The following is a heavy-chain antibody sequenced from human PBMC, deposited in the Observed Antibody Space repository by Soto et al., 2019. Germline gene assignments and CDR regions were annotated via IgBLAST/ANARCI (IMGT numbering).Heavy chain of an antibody. J-gene: IGHJ5*02. Sequence: SETLSLNCAVYGGSFSGYYWSWIRQPPGKGLEWIGEINHSGSTNYNPSLKSRVTISVDTSKNQFSLKLSSVTAADTAVYYCAREENVLLWFGELTNWFDPWGQGTLVTVSS. CDR2: INHSGST. D-gene: IGHD3-10*01. V-gene: IGHV4-34*01. CDR1: GGSFSGYY. CDR3: AREENVLLWFGELTNWFDP.